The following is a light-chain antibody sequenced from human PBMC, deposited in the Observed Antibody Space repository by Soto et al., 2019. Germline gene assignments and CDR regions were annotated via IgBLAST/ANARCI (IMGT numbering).Light chain of an antibody. CDR3: LLFYGDGVV. V-gene: IGLV7-43*01. CDR2: STT. Sequence: QTVVTQEPSLTVSPGGTVTLTCASSTGAVTSGYYPNWFQQKPGQPPRALIYSTTYKHSWTPARFSGSLLGGKAALTLSGVQTEDEADSYCLLFYGDGVVFGGGTKLTV. CDR1: TGAVTSGYY. J-gene: IGLJ2*01.